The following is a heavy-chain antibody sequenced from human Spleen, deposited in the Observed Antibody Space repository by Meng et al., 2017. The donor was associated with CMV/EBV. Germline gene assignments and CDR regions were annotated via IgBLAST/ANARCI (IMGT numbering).Heavy chain of an antibody. V-gene: IGHV1-69*10. CDR1: GGTFSSYA. CDR2: IIPILGIA. J-gene: IGHJ5*02. D-gene: IGHD6-13*01. CDR3: ARVGQQLGLGNWFDP. Sequence: SVKVSCQATGGTFSSYAISWVRQAPGQGLEWMGGIIPILGIANYAQKFQGRVKITADKSTSTAYMELSSLRSEDTAVYYCARVGQQLGLGNWFDPWGQGTLVTVSS.